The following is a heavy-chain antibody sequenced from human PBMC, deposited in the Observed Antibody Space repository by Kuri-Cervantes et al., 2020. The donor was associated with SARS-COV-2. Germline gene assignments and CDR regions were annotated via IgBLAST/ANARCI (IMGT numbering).Heavy chain of an antibody. CDR3: ARAKSPPTSTTYYDFWSLGTLSRNYYYYGMDV. CDR1: GFTFSSYG. D-gene: IGHD3-3*01. CDR2: IWYDGSNK. J-gene: IGHJ6*02. Sequence: GESLKISCAASGFTFSSYGMHWVRQAPGKGLEWVAVIWYDGSNKYYADSVKGRFTISRDNSKNTLYLQMNSLRAEDTAVYYCARAKSPPTSTTYYDFWSLGTLSRNYYYYGMDVWGQGTTVTVSS. V-gene: IGHV3-33*01.